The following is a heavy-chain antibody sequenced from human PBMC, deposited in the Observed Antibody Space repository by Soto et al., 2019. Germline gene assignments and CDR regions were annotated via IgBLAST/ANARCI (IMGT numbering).Heavy chain of an antibody. CDR2: ISSSSSYI. CDR1: GFTFSSYS. J-gene: IGHJ6*02. CDR3: ARGMGDIVVVPAAIPWYYYYGMDV. V-gene: IGHV3-21*01. Sequence: EVQLVESGGGLVKPGGSLRLSCAASGFTFSSYSMNWVRQAPGKGLEWVSSISSSSSYIYYADSVKGRFTISRDNAKNSLYLQMNSLRAEDTAVYYCARGMGDIVVVPAAIPWYYYYGMDVWGQGPTVTVSS. D-gene: IGHD2-2*02.